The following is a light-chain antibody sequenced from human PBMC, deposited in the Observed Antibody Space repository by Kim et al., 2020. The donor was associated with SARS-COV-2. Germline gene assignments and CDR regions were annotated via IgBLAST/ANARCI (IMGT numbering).Light chain of an antibody. CDR2: LGS. CDR1: QSLLQTNGYNY. CDR3: MQTLQTPLT. Sequence: IVMTQSPLSLPVTPGEPASISCRSSQSLLQTNGYNYLDWYLQKPGQSPQLLIYLGSNRASGVPDRFSGSGSGTEFTLKISTVGAEDVGVYYCMQTLQTPLTFGGGTKVDIK. J-gene: IGKJ4*01. V-gene: IGKV2-28*01.